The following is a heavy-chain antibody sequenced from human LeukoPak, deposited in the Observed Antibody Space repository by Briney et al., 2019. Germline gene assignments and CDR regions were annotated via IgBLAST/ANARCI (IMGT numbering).Heavy chain of an antibody. D-gene: IGHD3-22*01. J-gene: IGHJ4*02. CDR3: ARKYYYDSSGYYYNFFGY. CDR2: INPNSGGT. Sequence: GASVKVSCKASGYTFTGYYMHWVRQAPGQGLEWMGWINPNSGGTNYAQKFQGSVTMTRDASISTAYMELSRLRSDDTAVYYCARKYYYDSSGYYYNFFGYWGQGTLGTVSS. CDR1: GYTFTGYY. V-gene: IGHV1-2*02.